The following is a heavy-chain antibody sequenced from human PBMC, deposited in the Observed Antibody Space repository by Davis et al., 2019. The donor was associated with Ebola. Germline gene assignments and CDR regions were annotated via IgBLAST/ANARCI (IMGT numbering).Heavy chain of an antibody. J-gene: IGHJ4*02. CDR1: GFSFSNYG. CDR3: AKVSPEDYFDY. Sequence: GESLKISCAASGFSFSNYGMHWVRQAPGKGLEWVAVISYDGSNKYYADSVKGRFTISRDNSKNTLYLQMNSLRAEDTAVYYCAKVSPEDYFDYWGQGTLVTVSS. CDR2: ISYDGSNK. V-gene: IGHV3-30*18.